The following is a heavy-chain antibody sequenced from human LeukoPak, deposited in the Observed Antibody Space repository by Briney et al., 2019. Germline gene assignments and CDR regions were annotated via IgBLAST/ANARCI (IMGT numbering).Heavy chain of an antibody. CDR2: INGNSGTT. V-gene: IGHV1-2*02. J-gene: IGHJ4*02. CDR1: GYTFTGYY. Sequence: ASVKVSCKASGYTFTGYYLHWVRQAPGQGLEWMGWINGNSGTTFYAQKFQDRITVTRDTSISTMYMELNRLTSDDTAVYYCARDFDWGPDYWGQGTLVAVSS. D-gene: IGHD3-9*01. CDR3: ARDFDWGPDY.